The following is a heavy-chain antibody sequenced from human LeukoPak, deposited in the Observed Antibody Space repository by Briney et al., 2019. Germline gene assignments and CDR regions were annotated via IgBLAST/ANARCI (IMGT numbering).Heavy chain of an antibody. J-gene: IGHJ4*02. V-gene: IGHV4-39*01. CDR3: ARRPYYDFWSGYYTPFDY. CDR1: GGSISSSSYY. D-gene: IGHD3-3*01. Sequence: PSETLSLTCTVSGGSISSSSYYWGWIRQPPGKGLEWIGSIYYSGSTYYNPSLKSRVTISVDTSKNQFSLKLSSVTAADTAVYYCARRPYYDFWSGYYTPFDYWGQGTLVTVSS. CDR2: IYYSGST.